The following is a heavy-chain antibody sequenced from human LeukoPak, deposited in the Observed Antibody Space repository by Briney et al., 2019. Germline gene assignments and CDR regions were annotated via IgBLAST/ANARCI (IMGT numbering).Heavy chain of an antibody. J-gene: IGHJ4*02. CDR1: GVTFSTYV. D-gene: IGHD1-26*01. CDR3: ARSNNIVGPTYCDY. V-gene: IGHV3-64*02. CDR2: IRSDGRNT. Sequence: GGGLRVSCADPGVTFSTYVMYWVSPGPGKGLENISPIRSDGRNTYYADSVKGRFTISRDNSKNTLYLQMGRLRAEDMAVYYWARSNNIVGPTYCDYWGQGTLVTVSS.